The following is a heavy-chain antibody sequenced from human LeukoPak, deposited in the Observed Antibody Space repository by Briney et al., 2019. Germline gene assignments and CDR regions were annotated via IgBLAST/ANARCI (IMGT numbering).Heavy chain of an antibody. CDR3: ARARGDYALNWFDP. CDR2: ISAYNGNT. Sequence: GTSVKVSCKASGYTFTSYGISWVRQAPGQGLEWMGWISAYNGNTNYAQKLQGRVTMTTDTSTSTAYMELRSLRSDDTAVYYCARARGDYALNWFDPWGQGTLVTVSS. D-gene: IGHD4-17*01. J-gene: IGHJ5*02. V-gene: IGHV1-18*01. CDR1: GYTFTSYG.